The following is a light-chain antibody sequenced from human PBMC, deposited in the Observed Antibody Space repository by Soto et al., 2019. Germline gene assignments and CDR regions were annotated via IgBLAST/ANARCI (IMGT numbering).Light chain of an antibody. CDR1: NIGSKS. CDR3: QVWDSSSEVV. J-gene: IGLJ2*01. Sequence: SYELTQPPSVSVAPGKTARITCGGNNIGSKSVHWYQQKPGRAPVLVIYYDSDRPSGIPERFSGSNSGNTATLTISRVEAGDEADYYCQVWDSSSEVVFGGGTKLTVL. CDR2: YDS. V-gene: IGLV3-21*04.